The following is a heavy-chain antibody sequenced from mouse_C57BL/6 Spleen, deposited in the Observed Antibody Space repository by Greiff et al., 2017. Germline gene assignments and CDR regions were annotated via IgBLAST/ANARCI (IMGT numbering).Heavy chain of an antibody. J-gene: IGHJ1*03. Sequence: VQLQQSGAELVMPGASVKLSCKASGYTFTSYWMHWVKQRPGQGLEWMGEIDPSDSYTNYNQKFKGKSTLTVDKSSSTAYMQLSSLTSDDSAVYYCARYYYYGSSYDWYFDVWGTGTTVTVSS. CDR2: IDPSDSYT. V-gene: IGHV1-69*01. D-gene: IGHD1-1*01. CDR1: GYTFTSYW. CDR3: ARYYYYGSSYDWYFDV.